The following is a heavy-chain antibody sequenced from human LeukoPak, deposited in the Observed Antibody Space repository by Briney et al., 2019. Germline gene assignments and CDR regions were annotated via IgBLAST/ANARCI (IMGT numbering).Heavy chain of an antibody. D-gene: IGHD2-21*01. CDR3: AKFLPTHIVVANYYFDY. CDR2: ISGSGGST. J-gene: IGHJ4*02. Sequence: PGGSLRLSCAASGFTFSSYAMSWVRQAPGKGLEWVSAISGSGGSTYYADSVKGRFTISRDNSTNTLYLQMNSLRAEDTAVYYCAKFLPTHIVVANYYFDYWGQGTLVTVSS. V-gene: IGHV3-23*01. CDR1: GFTFSSYA.